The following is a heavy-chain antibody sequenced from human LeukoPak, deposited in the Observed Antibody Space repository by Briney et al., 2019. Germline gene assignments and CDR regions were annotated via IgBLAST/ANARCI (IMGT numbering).Heavy chain of an antibody. J-gene: IGHJ4*02. CDR3: ARDLAAYYGSGSYPLDY. V-gene: IGHV3-11*01. CDR2: ISSSGSTI. Sequence: GGPLRLSCAASGFTFSDYYMSWIRQAPGKGLEWVSYISSSGSTIYYADSVKGRFTISGDNAKNSLYLQMNSLRAEDTAVYYCARDLAAYYGSGSYPLDYWGQGTLVTVSS. D-gene: IGHD3-10*01. CDR1: GFTFSDYY.